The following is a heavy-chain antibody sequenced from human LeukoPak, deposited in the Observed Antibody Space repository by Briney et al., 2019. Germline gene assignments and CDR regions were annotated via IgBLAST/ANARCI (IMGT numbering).Heavy chain of an antibody. CDR3: ARVHRGYSFYRLDY. Sequence: GGSLRLSCAASGFTFSRYNMNCVRQAPGKGLEWVSYISGSDNTIYHADSVKGRFTISRDNARNPLYLQMNSLRDEDTAVYYCARVHRGYSFYRLDYLGQGSLVTVSS. D-gene: IGHD5-12*01. CDR1: GFTFSRYN. V-gene: IGHV3-48*02. CDR2: ISGSDNTI. J-gene: IGHJ4*02.